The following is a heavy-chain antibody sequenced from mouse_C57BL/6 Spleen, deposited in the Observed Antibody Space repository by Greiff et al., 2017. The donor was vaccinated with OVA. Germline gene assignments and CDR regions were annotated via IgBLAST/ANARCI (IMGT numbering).Heavy chain of an antibody. Sequence: EVQLVESGGGLVQPKGSLKLSCAASGFTFYTYALHWVRQAPGKGLEWVARISSKSSNYATYYADSVKDRFTISRDYSQSMLYLQMTNLKTVDTAMYYCVRGSGGFDYWGQGTTLTVSS. CDR2: ISSKSSNYAT. J-gene: IGHJ2*01. CDR3: VRGSGGFDY. V-gene: IGHV10-3*01. CDR1: GFTFYTYA.